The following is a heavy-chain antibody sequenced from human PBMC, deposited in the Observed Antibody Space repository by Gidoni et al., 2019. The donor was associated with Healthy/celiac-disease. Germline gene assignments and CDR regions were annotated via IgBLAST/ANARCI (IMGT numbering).Heavy chain of an antibody. Sequence: QVQLVKSGAEVKKPGSSVKVSCKASGGTFSSSGISWVRQAPGQGLEWMGGIIPIFGTANYAQKFQGRVTITADKSTSTAYMELSSLRSEDTAVYYCARDFSYDSSGYYFFDYWGQGTLVTVSS. CDR3: ARDFSYDSSGYYFFDY. V-gene: IGHV1-69*06. CDR1: GGTFSSSG. D-gene: IGHD3-22*01. J-gene: IGHJ4*02. CDR2: IIPIFGTA.